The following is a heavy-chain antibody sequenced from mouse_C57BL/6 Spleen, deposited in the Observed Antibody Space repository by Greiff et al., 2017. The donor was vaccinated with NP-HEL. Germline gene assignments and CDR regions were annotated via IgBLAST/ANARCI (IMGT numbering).Heavy chain of an antibody. Sequence: EVQLVESGGGLVKPGGSLKLSCAASGFTFSSYTMSWVRQTPEKRLEWVATISGGGGNTYYPDSVKGRFTISRDNAKNTLYLQMSSLRSEDTALYYCARQEGNSYYAMDYWGQGTSVTVSS. CDR2: ISGGGGNT. CDR1: GFTFSSYT. CDR3: ARQEGNSYYAMDY. V-gene: IGHV5-9*01. J-gene: IGHJ4*01.